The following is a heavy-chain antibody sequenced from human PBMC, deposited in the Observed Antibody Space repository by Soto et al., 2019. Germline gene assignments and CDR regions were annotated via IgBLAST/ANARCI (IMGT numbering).Heavy chain of an antibody. Sequence: GGSLRLSCAASGFTFSTHGMHWVRQAPGKGLEWVALISYDGSSRNSADSVKGRFTISRDNSKNTLYLQMNSLRVEDTAVYYCAKDEVRTPSLYAMDVWGQGTTVTVSS. D-gene: IGHD3-10*01. V-gene: IGHV3-30*18. CDR3: AKDEVRTPSLYAMDV. CDR2: ISYDGSSR. J-gene: IGHJ6*02. CDR1: GFTFSTHG.